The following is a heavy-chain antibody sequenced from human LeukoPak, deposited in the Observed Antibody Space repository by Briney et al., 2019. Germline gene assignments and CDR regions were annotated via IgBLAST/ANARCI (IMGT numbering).Heavy chain of an antibody. CDR2: IYYSGST. Sequence: SETLSLTCTVSSGSISVYYWSWIRQPAGKGLEGSGYIYYSGSTNYNPSLKSRVTISVDTSENQFSLKLSSVTAADTAVYYCARGYDYYDSSGYPIPFDYWGQGTLVTVSS. CDR1: SGSISVYY. D-gene: IGHD3-22*01. J-gene: IGHJ4*02. CDR3: ARGYDYYDSSGYPIPFDY. V-gene: IGHV4-59*01.